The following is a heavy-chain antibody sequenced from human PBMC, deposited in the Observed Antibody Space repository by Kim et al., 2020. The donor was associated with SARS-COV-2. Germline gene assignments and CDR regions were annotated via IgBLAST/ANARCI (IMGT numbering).Heavy chain of an antibody. CDR1: GFTFADHA. D-gene: IGHD3-16*01. Sequence: GGSLRLSCAASGFTFADHAMHWVRQPPGKGLEWVSGIIEERRTIDYTDSVKGRFIISKDNAKNTLYLQMNRLRVEETAVYYCASDCGEANGGLGYFGAF. J-gene: IGHJ3*01. CDR2: IIEERRTI. V-gene: IGHV3-9*01. CDR3: ASDCGEANGGLGYFGAF.